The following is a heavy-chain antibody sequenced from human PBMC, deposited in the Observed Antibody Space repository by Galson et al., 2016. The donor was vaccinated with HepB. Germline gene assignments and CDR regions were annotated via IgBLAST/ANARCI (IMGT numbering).Heavy chain of an antibody. J-gene: IGHJ4*02. D-gene: IGHD1-1*01. CDR1: GGTFSSYA. V-gene: IGHV1-69*13. CDR2: IIPIFATA. Sequence: SVKVSCKASGGTFSSYAISWVRQAPGQGLEWMGGIIPIFATANYAQKFLGRVTITADESTTTAYMELNNLRSEDTAVWSCATMLQLERQDPKDSWGPGTLVTVSS. CDR3: ATMLQLERQDPKDS.